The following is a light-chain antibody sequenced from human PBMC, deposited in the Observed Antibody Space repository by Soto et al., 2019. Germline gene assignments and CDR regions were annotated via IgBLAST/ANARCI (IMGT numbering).Light chain of an antibody. J-gene: IGLJ2*01. CDR3: QSYDSSLSVV. CDR2: GNS. V-gene: IGLV1-40*01. Sequence: QLVLTQPPSVSGAPGQRVTISCTGSSSNIGAGYDVHWYQQLPGTAPKLLIYGNSNRPSGVPDRFSGSKSGTSASLAITGXXXXXXADYYCQSYDSSLSVVFGGGTKLTVL. CDR1: SSNIGAGYD.